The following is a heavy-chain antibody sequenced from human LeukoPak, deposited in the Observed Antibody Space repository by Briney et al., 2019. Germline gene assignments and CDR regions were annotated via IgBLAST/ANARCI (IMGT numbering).Heavy chain of an antibody. V-gene: IGHV4-59*01. D-gene: IGHD5-12*01. CDR3: ARRRLRGYSGYDIDHWFDP. CDR2: IYYSGST. Sequence: SETLSLTCTVSGGSISSYYWSWIRQPPGKGLEWIGYIYYSGSTNYNPSLKSRVTISVDTSKNQFSLKLSSVTAADTAVYYCARRRLRGYSGYDIDHWFDPWGQGTLVTVSS. J-gene: IGHJ5*02. CDR1: GGSISSYY.